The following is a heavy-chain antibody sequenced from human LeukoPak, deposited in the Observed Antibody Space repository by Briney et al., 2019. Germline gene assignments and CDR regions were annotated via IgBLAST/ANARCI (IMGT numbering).Heavy chain of an antibody. J-gene: IGHJ4*02. Sequence: GESLKISCQGSGYTFTTYWIGWVRPMPEKGLEWMGIIYPGDSATRYSPSFQGQVTISADKSISTAYLQWSSLKASDTAMYYCARVDYGDNADYFDYWGQGTLVTVSS. V-gene: IGHV5-51*01. CDR1: GYTFTTYW. D-gene: IGHD4-17*01. CDR3: ARVDYGDNADYFDY. CDR2: IYPGDSAT.